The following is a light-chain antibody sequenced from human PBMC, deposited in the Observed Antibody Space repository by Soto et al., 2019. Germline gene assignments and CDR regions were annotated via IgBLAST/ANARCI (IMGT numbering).Light chain of an antibody. J-gene: IGLJ3*02. CDR2: DVS. CDR1: SSDVGGYTY. Sequence: QSVLTQPASMSGSPGQSITISCTGISSDVGGYTYVSWYQQHPGKAPKLMISDVSNRPSGVSNRFSASKSGNTASLTISGLQAEDEADYYCVSYTTTSTLLVFGGGTKLTVL. CDR3: VSYTTTSTLLV. V-gene: IGLV2-14*01.